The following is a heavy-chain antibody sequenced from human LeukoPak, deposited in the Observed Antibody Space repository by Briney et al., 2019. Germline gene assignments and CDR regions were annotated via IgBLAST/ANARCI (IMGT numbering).Heavy chain of an antibody. J-gene: IGHJ4*02. CDR3: ARDLLGYYDSSGYDY. CDR1: GFTFSSYA. V-gene: IGHV3-30*04. CDR2: ISYDGSNK. Sequence: GESLRLSCAASGFTFSSYAMHWVRQAPGKGLEWVAVISYDGSNKYYADSVKGRFTISRDNSKNTLYLQMNSLRAEDTAVYYCARDLLGYYDSSGYDYWGQGTLVTVSS. D-gene: IGHD3-22*01.